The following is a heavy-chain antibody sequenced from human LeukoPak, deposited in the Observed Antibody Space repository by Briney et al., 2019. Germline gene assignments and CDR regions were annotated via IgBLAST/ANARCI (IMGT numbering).Heavy chain of an antibody. CDR1: GGSISSSNYY. CDR2: ISYSGTT. V-gene: IGHV4-39*07. CDR3: ARGSDFGGRAFDI. J-gene: IGHJ3*02. Sequence: SETLSLTCTVSGGSISSSNYYWVWIRQPPGKGLEWIGSISYSGTTYYNPSLKSPVTISLDTSKSQFSPKLTSVIAADTAVFYCARGSDFGGRAFDIWGQGTMVTVSS. D-gene: IGHD4-23*01.